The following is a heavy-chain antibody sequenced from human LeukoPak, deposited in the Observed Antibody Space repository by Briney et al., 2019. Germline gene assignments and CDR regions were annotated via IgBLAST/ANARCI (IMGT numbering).Heavy chain of an antibody. J-gene: IGHJ3*02. D-gene: IGHD1-26*01. Sequence: LETLSLTCAVPGGSFTGSYWSWIRQPPRKGLEWIGEINHSGSTNYNPSPKSRVNISVDTSKNQFSLKLSSVAAADTAVYYCATRNSGSYSIWGQGTMVTVSS. CDR2: INHSGST. CDR1: GGSFTGSY. CDR3: ATRNSGSYSI. V-gene: IGHV4-34*01.